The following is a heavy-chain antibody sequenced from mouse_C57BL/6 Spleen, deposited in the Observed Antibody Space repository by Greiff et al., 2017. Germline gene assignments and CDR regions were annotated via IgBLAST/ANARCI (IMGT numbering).Heavy chain of an antibody. D-gene: IGHD1-1*01. CDR2: IFPGSGNT. CDR1: GYTFTSSG. J-gene: IGHJ2*01. V-gene: IGHV1-81*01. Sequence: VQLQQSGAELARPGASVKLSCKASGYTFTSSGISWVKQRTGQGLEWIGEIFPGSGNTYYNEKFKGKATLTEDKSSSTAYLELRSLTSENSAVYFCKRRANTVVDDYWGQGTTLTVSS. CDR3: KRRANTVVDDY.